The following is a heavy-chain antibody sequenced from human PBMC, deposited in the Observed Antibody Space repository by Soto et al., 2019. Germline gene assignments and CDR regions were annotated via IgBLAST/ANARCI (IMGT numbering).Heavy chain of an antibody. V-gene: IGHV1-69*01. CDR1: GGTFSSYA. CDR2: IIPIFGTA. J-gene: IGHJ5*02. CDR3: VYCSGCSCYSNPWFDP. D-gene: IGHD2-15*01. Sequence: QVQLVQSGAKVKKPGSSGKVSCKASGGTFSSYAISWVRQAPGQGLEWMGGIIPIFGTANYAQKFQGRVTITADESTSTAYMELSSLRSEDTAVYYCVYCSGCSCYSNPWFDPWGQGTLVTVSS.